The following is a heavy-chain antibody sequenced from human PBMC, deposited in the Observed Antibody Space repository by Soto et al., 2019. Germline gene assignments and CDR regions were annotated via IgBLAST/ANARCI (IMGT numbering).Heavy chain of an antibody. CDR2: IWYDGSNK. D-gene: IGHD6-13*01. CDR1: GFTFSSYG. Sequence: QVQLVESGGGVVQPGRSLRLSCAASGFTFSSYGMHWVRQAPGKGLEWVAVIWYDGSNKYYADSVKGRFTISRDNSKNTLYLKMNSLRAEDTAVYYCARDPGRLQQLTRSSFYFDYWGQGTLVTVSS. V-gene: IGHV3-33*01. CDR3: ARDPGRLQQLTRSSFYFDY. J-gene: IGHJ4*02.